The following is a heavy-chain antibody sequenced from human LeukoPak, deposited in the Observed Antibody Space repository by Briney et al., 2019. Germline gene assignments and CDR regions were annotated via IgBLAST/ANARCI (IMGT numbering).Heavy chain of an antibody. J-gene: IGHJ4*02. CDR1: GFTVSSNY. Sequence: GGSLRLSCAASGFTVSSNYMSWVRQAPGKGLEWVSVVYSGDNTSYADSLKGRFIISRDKSESTLYLQMNSLRAEDTAVYYCARDPIEVAVPSFEYWGQGTLVTVSS. V-gene: IGHV3-66*01. CDR3: ARDPIEVAVPSFEY. D-gene: IGHD6-19*01. CDR2: VYSGDNT.